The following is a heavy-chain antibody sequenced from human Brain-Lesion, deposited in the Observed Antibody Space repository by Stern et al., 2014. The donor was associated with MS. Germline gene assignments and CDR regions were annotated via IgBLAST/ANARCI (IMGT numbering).Heavy chain of an antibody. Sequence: QLVQSGAEVKKTGSSVKVSCQASGNTFTNRYLHWVRQAPGQALEWMGWIRPFTGNTNYAQNFQDRVTITMDRSMSTAYMDLSSLRSDDTAIYFCAEGGSYGFVYWGQGTLVTVSS. CDR3: AEGGSYGFVY. D-gene: IGHD4-17*01. V-gene: IGHV1-45*02. CDR2: IRPFTGNT. J-gene: IGHJ4*02. CDR1: GNTFTNRY.